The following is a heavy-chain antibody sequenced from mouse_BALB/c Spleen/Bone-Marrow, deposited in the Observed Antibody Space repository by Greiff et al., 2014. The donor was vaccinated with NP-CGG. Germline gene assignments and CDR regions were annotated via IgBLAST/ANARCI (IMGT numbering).Heavy chain of an antibody. CDR3: ARHQRYYAMDY. CDR2: ISSGGSNT. Sequence: EVQLVESGGDLVKPGGSLKLSCAASGFTFSSYGMSWGRQTPDKRLEWVATISSGGSNTYYPDSVKGRLTISRDNAKNTPYLQMSSLKSEDTAMYYCARHQRYYAMDYWGQGTSVTVSS. CDR1: GFTFSSYG. V-gene: IGHV5-6*01. J-gene: IGHJ4*01.